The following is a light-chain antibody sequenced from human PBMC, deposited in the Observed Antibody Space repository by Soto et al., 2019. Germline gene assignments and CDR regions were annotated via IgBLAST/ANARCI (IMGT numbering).Light chain of an antibody. J-gene: IGKJ5*01. CDR1: QDVNKW. CDR2: LAS. V-gene: IGKV1-12*01. CDR3: QQFNSYPIT. Sequence: DIQMTQSPSSVSASVGDTVIITCRASQDVNKWLAWYQQKPGKAPKLLIYLASTLQSGVPSRFRGSGSGTDFTLTVSGLQPEDFATYYCQQFNSYPITFGQGTRLEIK.